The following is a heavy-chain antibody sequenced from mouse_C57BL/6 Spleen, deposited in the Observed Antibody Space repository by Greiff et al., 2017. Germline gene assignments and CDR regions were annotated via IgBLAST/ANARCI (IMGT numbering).Heavy chain of an antibody. J-gene: IGHJ4*01. D-gene: IGHD1-1*01. Sequence: QVQLQQPGAELVMPGASVKLSCKASGYTFTSYWMHWVKQRPGQGLEWIGEIDPSDSYTNYNQKFKDKSTLTVDKSSSTAYMQLSSLTSEDSAVYYCARRGTTVVAEAMDYWGQGTSVTVSS. CDR1: GYTFTSYW. V-gene: IGHV1-69*01. CDR3: ARRGTTVVAEAMDY. CDR2: IDPSDSYT.